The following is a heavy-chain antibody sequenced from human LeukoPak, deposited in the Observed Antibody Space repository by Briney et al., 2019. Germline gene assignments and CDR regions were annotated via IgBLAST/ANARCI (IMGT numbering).Heavy chain of an antibody. CDR3: AKDRVYDYVWGSYHIDFDY. V-gene: IGHV3-30*02. CDR1: GFTFSSYG. D-gene: IGHD3-16*02. Sequence: GGSLRLSCAASGFTFSSYGMHWVRQAPGKGLEWVAFIRYDGSNKYYADSVKGRFTISRDNSKNTLYLQMNSLRAEDTAVYYCAKDRVYDYVWGSYHIDFDYWGQGTLVTVSS. CDR2: IRYDGSNK. J-gene: IGHJ4*02.